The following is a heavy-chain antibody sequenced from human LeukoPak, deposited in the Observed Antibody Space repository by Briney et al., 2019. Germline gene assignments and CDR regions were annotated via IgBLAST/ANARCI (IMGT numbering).Heavy chain of an antibody. CDR1: GGSISSYY. CDR3: ARRGPPGGNNLKNWFDP. D-gene: IGHD4-23*01. V-gene: IGHV4-59*08. J-gene: IGHJ5*02. CDR2: IYNSGST. Sequence: SKTLSLTCTVSGGSISSYYWSWIRQPPGKGLEWIGYIYNSGSTNYNPSLKSRLTISVDTSKNQFSLKLSSVTAADTAVYYCARRGPPGGNNLKNWFDPWGQGTLVTVSS.